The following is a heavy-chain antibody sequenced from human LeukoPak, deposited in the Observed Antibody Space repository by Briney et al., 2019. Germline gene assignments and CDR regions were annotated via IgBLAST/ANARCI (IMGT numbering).Heavy chain of an antibody. CDR3: ARARFRYNWNDY. D-gene: IGHD1-1*01. Sequence: APVKVSCKASGYTFTGYYMHWVRQAPGQGLEWMGWINPNSGGTNYAQKFQGRVTMTRDTSISTAYMELSRLRSNDTAVYYCARARFRYNWNDYWGQGTLVTVSS. J-gene: IGHJ4*02. V-gene: IGHV1-2*02. CDR1: GYTFTGYY. CDR2: INPNSGGT.